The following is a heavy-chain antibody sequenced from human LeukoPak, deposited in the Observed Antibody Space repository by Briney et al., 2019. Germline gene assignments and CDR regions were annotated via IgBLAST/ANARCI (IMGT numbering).Heavy chain of an antibody. CDR1: GGSVSSGSYY. Sequence: PSETLSPTCTVSGGSVSSGSYYWSLIRQPPGKGLEWIGYIYYSGSTNYNPSLKSRVTISVDTSKNQFSLKLSSLTAADTAVYYWARNYWTDYFDSGAQEPLATFP. V-gene: IGHV4-61*01. CDR2: IYYSGST. J-gene: IGHJ4*02. D-gene: IGHD1-1*01. CDR3: ARNYWTDYFDS.